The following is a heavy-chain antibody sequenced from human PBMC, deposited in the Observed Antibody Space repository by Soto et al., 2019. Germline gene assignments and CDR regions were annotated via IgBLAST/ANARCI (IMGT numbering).Heavy chain of an antibody. J-gene: IGHJ6*02. V-gene: IGHV3-23*01. CDR1: GFTFSSYA. Sequence: GGSLRLSCEASGFTFSSYAMSWVPQAPGKGLEWVSSISPSDGSTYYADSVKGRFTISRDSSNYTLFLLMNSLRAEDTAVYYCAKEAYYYYAMDVWGQGTTVTVSS. CDR3: AKEAYYYYAMDV. CDR2: ISPSDGST.